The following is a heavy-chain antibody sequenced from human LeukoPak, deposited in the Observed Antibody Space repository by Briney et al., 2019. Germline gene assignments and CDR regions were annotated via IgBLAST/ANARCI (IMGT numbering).Heavy chain of an antibody. CDR2: SSSSSSTI. J-gene: IGHJ6*02. D-gene: IGHD3-22*01. V-gene: IGHV3-48*01. CDR1: GFTFSSYS. CDR3: AREGWLGYYYYGMDV. Sequence: PGGSLRLSCAASGFTFSSYSMNWVRQAPGKGLEWVSYSSSSSSTIYYADSVKGRFTISRDNAKNSLYLQMNSLRAEDTAVYYCAREGWLGYYYYGMDVWGQGTTVTVSS.